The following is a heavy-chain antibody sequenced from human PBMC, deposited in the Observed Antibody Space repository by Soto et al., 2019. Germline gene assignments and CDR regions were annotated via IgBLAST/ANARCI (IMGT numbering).Heavy chain of an antibody. D-gene: IGHD1-26*01. V-gene: IGHV1-8*01. CDR1: GYTCTSYD. CDR2: MNPNSGNT. Sequence: ASVKVSCKASGYTCTSYDINWVRQATGQGLEWMGWMNPNSGNTGYAQKFQGRVTMTRNTSISTAYMELSSLRSEDTAVYYCARVVPELRNFYYYYYGMDVWGQGTTVTVSS. CDR3: ARVVPELRNFYYYYYGMDV. J-gene: IGHJ6*02.